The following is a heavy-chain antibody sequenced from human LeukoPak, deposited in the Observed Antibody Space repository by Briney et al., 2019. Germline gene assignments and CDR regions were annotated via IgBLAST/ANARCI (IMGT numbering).Heavy chain of an antibody. D-gene: IGHD5-12*01. CDR2: ISGSGGTT. J-gene: IGHJ5*02. V-gene: IGHV3-23*01. Sequence: PGGSLRLSCAASGFTFNNYAMNWVRQAPGKGLEWVSAISGSGGTTYYADSVRGRFTISRDNSKNTLYLQMNSLRAEDTAVYYCAKGSSRYSGYENWFDPWGQGTLVTVSS. CDR3: AKGSSRYSGYENWFDP. CDR1: GFTFNNYA.